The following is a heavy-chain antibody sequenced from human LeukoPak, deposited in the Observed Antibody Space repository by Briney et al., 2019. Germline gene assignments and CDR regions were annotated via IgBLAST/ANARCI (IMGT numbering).Heavy chain of an antibody. V-gene: IGHV4-59*01. CDR1: GGSISSCY. J-gene: IGHJ1*01. CDR3: ARVEGYSYGYVFQH. CDR2: IYYSGST. D-gene: IGHD5-18*01. Sequence: PSETLSLTCTVSGGSISSCYWSWIRQPPGKGLEWIGYIYYSGSTNYNPSLKSRVTISVDTSKNQFSLKLSSVTAADTAVYYCARVEGYSYGYVFQHWGQGTLVTVSS.